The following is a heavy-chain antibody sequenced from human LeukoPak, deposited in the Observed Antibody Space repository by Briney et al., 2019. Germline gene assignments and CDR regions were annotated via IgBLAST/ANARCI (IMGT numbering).Heavy chain of an antibody. CDR1: GFSLTTRGVG. V-gene: IGHV2-5*02. D-gene: IGHD6-13*01. CDR2: TSSDDDK. J-gene: IGHJ4*02. CDR3: GQRAGLYSSSWYWGY. Sequence: GPTLVNPTQTLTLTCTFSGFSLTTRGVGECCILQPPGTALEWPTPTSSDDDKRYSPSRQSSITPTKGTLKNQVVLTMTNMHPVDTASYYCGQRAGLYSSSWYWGYWGQGTLVSVSS.